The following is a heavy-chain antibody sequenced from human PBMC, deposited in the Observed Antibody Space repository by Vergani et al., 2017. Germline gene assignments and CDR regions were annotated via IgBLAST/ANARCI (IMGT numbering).Heavy chain of an antibody. V-gene: IGHV4-4*02. D-gene: IGHD1-20*01. Sequence: VQLQESGPGLVKPSGTLSLTCAVSGGSISSSNWWSWVRQPPGKGLEWIGEIYHSGSTNYHPSLKSRVTISVDKSKNQFSLKLSSVTAADTAVYYCARFLTGTTIYYYYGMDVWGQGTTVTVSS. J-gene: IGHJ6*02. CDR2: IYHSGST. CDR1: GGSISSSNW. CDR3: ARFLTGTTIYYYYGMDV.